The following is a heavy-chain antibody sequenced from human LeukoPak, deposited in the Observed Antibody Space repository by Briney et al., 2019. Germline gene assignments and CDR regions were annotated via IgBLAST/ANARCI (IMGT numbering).Heavy chain of an antibody. V-gene: IGHV4-39*07. J-gene: IGHJ4*02. CDR1: GGSITRGTNY. CDR2: IYYSGTT. D-gene: IGHD3-10*01. CDR3: ARDRGGAFDY. Sequence: SETLSLTCTVSGGSITRGTNYWGWIRQPPGKGLEWIGSIYYSGTTYYNPSLKSRVTISVDRSKNQFSLKLSSVTAADTAVYYCARDRGGAFDYWGQGTLVTVSS.